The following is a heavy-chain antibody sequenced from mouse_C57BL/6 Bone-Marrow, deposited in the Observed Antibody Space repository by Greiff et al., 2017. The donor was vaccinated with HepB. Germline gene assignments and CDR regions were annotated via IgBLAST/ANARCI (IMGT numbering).Heavy chain of an antibody. D-gene: IGHD3-2*02. J-gene: IGHJ2*01. Sequence: VMLVESGAELVRPGTSVKVSCKASGYAFTNYLIEWVKQRPGQGLEWIGVINPGSGGTNYNEKFKGKATLTADKSSSTAYMQLSSLTSEDSAVYFCARGHQAGDYWGQGTTLTVSS. V-gene: IGHV1-54*01. CDR3: ARGHQAGDY. CDR1: GYAFTNYL. CDR2: INPGSGGT.